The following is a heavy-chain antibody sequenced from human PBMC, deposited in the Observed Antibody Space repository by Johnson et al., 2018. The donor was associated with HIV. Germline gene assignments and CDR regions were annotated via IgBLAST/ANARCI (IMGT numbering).Heavy chain of an antibody. D-gene: IGHD6-13*01. CDR1: GFTFSSYG. V-gene: IGHV3-30*02. J-gene: IGHJ3*02. CDR3: ARDRRGHLSWSSDAFDI. Sequence: VESGGGVVQPGGSLRLSCAASGFTFSSYGMHWVRQAPGKGLEWVALIRYDGSKKYYADSVKGRFTISRDNAKNSLYLQMNSLRAEDTAVYYCARDRRGHLSWSSDAFDIWGQGTMVTVSS. CDR2: IRYDGSKK.